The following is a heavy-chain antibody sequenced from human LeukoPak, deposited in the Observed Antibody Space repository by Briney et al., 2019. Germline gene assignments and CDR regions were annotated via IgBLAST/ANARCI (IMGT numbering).Heavy chain of an antibody. CDR3: ALTVTTDYYYMDV. D-gene: IGHD4-17*01. J-gene: IGHJ6*03. Sequence: ASVKVSCKASGYTFNSYGISWVRQAPGQGLEWMGWISGYNGNTNYAKKFQGRVTMTRDTYISTAYMELRRLRFDETSEYYCALTVTTDYYYMDVWGKGTTVTVSS. CDR1: GYTFNSYG. V-gene: IGHV1-18*01. CDR2: ISGYNGNT.